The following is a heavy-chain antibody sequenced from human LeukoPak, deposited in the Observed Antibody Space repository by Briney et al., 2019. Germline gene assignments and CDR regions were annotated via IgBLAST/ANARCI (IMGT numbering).Heavy chain of an antibody. J-gene: IGHJ4*02. D-gene: IGHD5-24*01. Sequence: GRSLRLSCAASGFTFDDYAMHCVPQAPGKGLEGVSGISWNSGSIGYADSVKGRFTISRDNAKNSLYLQMNSLRAEDTALYYCAKGRGDGYNYRLFDYWGQGTLVTVSS. CDR3: AKGRGDGYNYRLFDY. V-gene: IGHV3-9*01. CDR1: GFTFDDYA. CDR2: ISWNSGSI.